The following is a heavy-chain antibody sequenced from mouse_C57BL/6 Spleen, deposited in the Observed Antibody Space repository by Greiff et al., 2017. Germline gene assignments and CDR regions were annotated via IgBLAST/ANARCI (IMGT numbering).Heavy chain of an antibody. J-gene: IGHJ1*03. CDR2: ISSGSSTS. CDR1: GFTFSDYG. V-gene: IGHV5-17*01. D-gene: IGHD2-3*01. Sequence: EVMLVESGGGLVKPGVSLKVSCAASGFTFSDYGVHWVRQAPEKGLEWVAYISSGSSTSYCADTVKGRFTISRNNAKNTLFLQMTSLRSEDTAMYYCATGYDYWYFDVWGTGTTVTVSS. CDR3: ATGYDYWYFDV.